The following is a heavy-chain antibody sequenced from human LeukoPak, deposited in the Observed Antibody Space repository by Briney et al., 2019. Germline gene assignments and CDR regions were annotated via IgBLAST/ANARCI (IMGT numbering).Heavy chain of an antibody. CDR3: AGKYYYDSSGYFYVDY. Sequence: RASETLSLTCTVSGYYISSYYWGWIRQPPGKGLEWIGSVYHSGSSYYNPSLKSRVTISIDTSKNQFSPKLRSVTAADTAVYYCAGKYYYDSSGYFYVDYWGQGTLVTVSS. J-gene: IGHJ4*02. CDR2: VYHSGSS. V-gene: IGHV4-38-2*02. CDR1: GYYISSYY. D-gene: IGHD3-22*01.